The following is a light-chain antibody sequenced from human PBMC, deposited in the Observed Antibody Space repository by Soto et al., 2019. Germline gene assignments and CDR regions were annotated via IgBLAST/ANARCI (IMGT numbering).Light chain of an antibody. CDR3: SSFAGSNNVV. CDR2: DVT. J-gene: IGLJ3*02. CDR1: SSDIGSYDH. Sequence: QSVLTQPPSASGSPGQSVTISCAGTSSDIGSYDHASWYQQHPGKAPKLMIYDVTKRPSGVPDRFSGSKSGNAASLTVSGLQTEDEADYYCSSFAGSNNVVFGGGTKLTVL. V-gene: IGLV2-8*01.